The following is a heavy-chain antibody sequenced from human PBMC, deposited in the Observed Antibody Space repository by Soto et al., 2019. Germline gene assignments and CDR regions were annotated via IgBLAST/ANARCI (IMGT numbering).Heavy chain of an antibody. Sequence: QVQLVQSGAEVKKPGSSLRVSCKASGDTFNFYTINWVRQAPGLGLEWLGRIIPYLSVSNYAQKFQGRVTITADKSTNTAYMEGRSLRSEYTAMYYCATSFGSGYRSFDYWGQGALVTVSS. CDR2: IIPYLSVS. CDR1: GDTFNFYT. J-gene: IGHJ4*02. V-gene: IGHV1-69*02. D-gene: IGHD3-10*01. CDR3: ATSFGSGYRSFDY.